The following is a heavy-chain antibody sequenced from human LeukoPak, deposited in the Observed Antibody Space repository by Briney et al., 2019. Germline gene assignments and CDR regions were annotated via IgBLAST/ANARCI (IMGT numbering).Heavy chain of an antibody. CDR1: GYTFTSYD. J-gene: IGHJ6*02. D-gene: IGHD6-6*01. Sequence: ASVKVSCKASGYTFTSYDINWVRQATGQGLEWMGWMNPNSGNTGYAQKFQGRVTMTRNTSISTAYMELSSLRSEDTAVYYCARRHHPGKQLAPHGYYYYGMDVWGQGTTVTVSS. CDR3: ARRHHPGKQLAPHGYYYYGMDV. V-gene: IGHV1-8*01. CDR2: MNPNSGNT.